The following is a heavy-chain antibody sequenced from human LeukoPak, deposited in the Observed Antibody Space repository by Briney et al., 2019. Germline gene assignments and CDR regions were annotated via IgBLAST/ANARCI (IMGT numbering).Heavy chain of an antibody. V-gene: IGHV3-48*03. CDR3: AKDRAYCGGDCYTFFDY. D-gene: IGHD2-21*02. CDR2: ISRSGSTM. Sequence: GGSLRLSCAASGFTFSSYEMNWVRQAPGKGLEWVSYISRSGSTMYYADSVKGRFTISRDNSKNTLYLQMNSLRAEDTAVYYCAKDRAYCGGDCYTFFDYWGQGTLVTVSS. CDR1: GFTFSSYE. J-gene: IGHJ4*02.